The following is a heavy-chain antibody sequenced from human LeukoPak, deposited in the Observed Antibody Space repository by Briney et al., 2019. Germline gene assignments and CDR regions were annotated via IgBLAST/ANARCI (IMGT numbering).Heavy chain of an antibody. CDR1: GYSFSIYW. V-gene: IGHV5-51*01. CDR2: IYPGDSDT. CDR3: ARLVSPRYFDY. J-gene: IGHJ4*02. Sequence: GESLKISCKVSGYSFSIYWIAWVRQVPGKGLEWMGVIYPGDSDTRYGPPFQGQVTISVDKSINTAYLQWNSLRASDTAMYYCARLVSPRYFDYWGQGALVTVSS.